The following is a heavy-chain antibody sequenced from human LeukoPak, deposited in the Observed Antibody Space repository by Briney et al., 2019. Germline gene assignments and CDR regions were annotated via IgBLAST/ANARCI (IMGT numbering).Heavy chain of an antibody. Sequence: GGSLRLSCAASGFTFSSFWMHWVRQAPGKGLEWVAVISYDGSNKYYADSVKGRFTISRDNSKNTLYLQMNSLRAEDTAVYYCAREDTAMGFDYWGQGTLVTVSS. D-gene: IGHD5-18*01. CDR2: ISYDGSNK. V-gene: IGHV3-30*03. CDR1: GFTFSSFW. CDR3: AREDTAMGFDY. J-gene: IGHJ4*02.